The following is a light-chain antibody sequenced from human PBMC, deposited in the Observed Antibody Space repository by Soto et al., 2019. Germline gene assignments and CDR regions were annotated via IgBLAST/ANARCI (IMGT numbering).Light chain of an antibody. V-gene: IGLV2-14*01. CDR3: SSYASSTVA. CDR2: EFS. J-gene: IGLJ1*01. CDR1: SSDVVGYNY. Sequence: QSVLTQPASVSVSPGQSSTISCTGTSSDVVGYNYVSWYQQYPGKAPKLMIFEFSDRPSGVYNRFSGSKSGNTASLPISGLHAEDDTDSYGSSYASSTVAFGTGTKLTVL.